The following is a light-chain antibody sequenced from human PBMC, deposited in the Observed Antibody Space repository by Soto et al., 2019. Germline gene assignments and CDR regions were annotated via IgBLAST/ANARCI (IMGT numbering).Light chain of an antibody. Sequence: QSVLTQPPSVSGAPGQRCTISCTGSSSNIGAGYDVHWYQQLPGTAPKLLIHGNSNRPSGVPDRFSGSKSCTSASLAITGLQAEDEADYYCQSYDSSLSGWLFGGGTKLTVL. CDR3: QSYDSSLSGWL. CDR2: GNS. V-gene: IGLV1-40*01. J-gene: IGLJ3*02. CDR1: SSNIGAGYD.